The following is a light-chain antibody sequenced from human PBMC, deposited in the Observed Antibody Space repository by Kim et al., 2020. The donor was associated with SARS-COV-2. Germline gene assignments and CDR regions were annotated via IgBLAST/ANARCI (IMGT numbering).Light chain of an antibody. Sequence: DIQLTQSPSSLSASIGDRVTITCRASQSISSYLNWYQQKPGEAPKLLIYAASRLHSGVPSRFSGSGSRTDFTLTIRSLQSGDFATYFCHQSYMTPRTFGQGTKVDIK. CDR3: HQSYMTPRT. CDR2: AAS. CDR1: QSISSY. V-gene: IGKV1-39*01. J-gene: IGKJ1*01.